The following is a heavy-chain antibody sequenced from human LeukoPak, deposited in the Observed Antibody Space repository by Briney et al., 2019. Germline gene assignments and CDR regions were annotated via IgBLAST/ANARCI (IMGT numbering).Heavy chain of an antibody. CDR1: GFTFGSYS. CDR2: ISTGGSTI. V-gene: IGHV3-48*01. CDR3: ARKYCSSTSCLFDC. J-gene: IGHJ4*02. D-gene: IGHD2-2*01. Sequence: GGSLRLSCAASGFTFGSYSMNWVRQAPGKGLEWVSYISTGGSTIYYADSVKGRFTVSRDNAKNSLYLQMNSLRAEDTAVYYCARKYCSSTSCLFDCWGQGTLVTVSS.